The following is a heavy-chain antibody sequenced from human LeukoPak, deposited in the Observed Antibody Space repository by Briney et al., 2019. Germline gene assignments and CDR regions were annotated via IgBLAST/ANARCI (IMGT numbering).Heavy chain of an antibody. CDR2: INPNSGGT. CDR1: GYTFTGYY. Sequence: ASVKVSCKASGYTFTGYYVHWVRQAPGQGLEWMGWINPNSGGTNYAQKFQGRVTMTRDTSISTAYMELSRLRSDDTAVYYCARGPPTYGDYSFPDYWGQGTLVTVSS. V-gene: IGHV1-2*02. CDR3: ARGPPTYGDYSFPDY. D-gene: IGHD4-17*01. J-gene: IGHJ4*02.